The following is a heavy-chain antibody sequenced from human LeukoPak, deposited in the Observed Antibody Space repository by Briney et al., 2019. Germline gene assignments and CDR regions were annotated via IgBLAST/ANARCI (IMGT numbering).Heavy chain of an antibody. Sequence: PGGSLRLSCAASGFTVSSNYMSWVRQPPGKGLEWIGSIYYSGSTYYNPSLKSRVTISVDTSKNQFSLKLSSVTAADTAVYYCARSRYSSGWYFDYWGQGTLVTVSS. CDR2: IYYSGST. D-gene: IGHD6-19*01. CDR1: GFTVSSNY. V-gene: IGHV4-39*01. J-gene: IGHJ4*02. CDR3: ARSRYSSGWYFDY.